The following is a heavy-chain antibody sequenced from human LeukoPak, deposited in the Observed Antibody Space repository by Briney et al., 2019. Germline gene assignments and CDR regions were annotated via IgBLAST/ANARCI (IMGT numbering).Heavy chain of an antibody. CDR3: ASTTWFMDFHY. J-gene: IGHJ4*02. CDR1: GFTFSSYW. CDR2: IKQDGSEK. Sequence: GGSLRLSCAASGFTFSSYWMSWVRQAPEKGLECVANIKQDGSEKYYVDSVKGRFTISRDNAKNSLYLQMNSLRAEDTAVYYCASTTWFMDFHYWGQGTLVTVSS. D-gene: IGHD2-8*01. V-gene: IGHV3-7*01.